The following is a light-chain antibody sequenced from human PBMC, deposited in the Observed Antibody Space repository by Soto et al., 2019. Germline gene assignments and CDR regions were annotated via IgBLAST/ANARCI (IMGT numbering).Light chain of an antibody. CDR3: QKYSSVIT. V-gene: IGKV1-27*01. CDR1: QGISNF. Sequence: DIQMTQSPSSLSASVGDRVTITCRASQGISNFLAWYQQKPGKVPKLLISDAATLQSGVPSRFSGSGSGTDFTLTITSLQPEDVATYYCQKYSSVITFGQGTRLEI. J-gene: IGKJ5*01. CDR2: DAA.